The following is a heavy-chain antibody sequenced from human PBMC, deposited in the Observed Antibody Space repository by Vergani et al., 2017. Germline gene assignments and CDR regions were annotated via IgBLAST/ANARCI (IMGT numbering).Heavy chain of an antibody. V-gene: IGHV1-46*01. Sequence: QVQLVQSGAEVKKPGSSVKVSCKASGGTFSSYAISWVRQAPGQGLEWMGIINPSGGSTSYAQKFQGRVTMTRDTSTSTVYMELSSLRSEDTAVYYCARDCSSGWYGRYYYYMDVWGKGTTVTVSS. D-gene: IGHD6-19*01. J-gene: IGHJ6*03. CDR2: INPSGGST. CDR3: ARDCSSGWYGRYYYYMDV. CDR1: GGTFSSYA.